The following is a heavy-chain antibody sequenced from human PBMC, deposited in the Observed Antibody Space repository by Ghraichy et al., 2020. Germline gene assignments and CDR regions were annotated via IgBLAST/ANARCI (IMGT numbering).Heavy chain of an antibody. Sequence: GGSLRLSCAASGFTFSSYWMHWVRQAPGKGLVWVSRINSDGSSTSYADSVKGRFTISRDNAKNTLYLQMNSLRAEDTAVYYCARVEGGSSDYYFDYWGQGTLVTVSS. D-gene: IGHD6-6*01. J-gene: IGHJ4*02. V-gene: IGHV3-74*01. CDR1: GFTFSSYW. CDR2: INSDGSST. CDR3: ARVEGGSSDYYFDY.